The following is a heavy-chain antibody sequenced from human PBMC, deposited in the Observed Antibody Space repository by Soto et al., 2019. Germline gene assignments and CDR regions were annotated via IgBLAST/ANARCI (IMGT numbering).Heavy chain of an antibody. Sequence: QVQLQESGPGLVKPSETLSLTCTVSGGSISGYYWTWIRQPPGKGLEWIGYIYYSGSTNYNPSLRSRLTISVDTSKNQFSLRLSSVTAADTAVYYCARGDYDIRRYGVDVWGQGTTVTVSS. CDR2: IYYSGST. D-gene: IGHD3-9*01. V-gene: IGHV4-59*01. J-gene: IGHJ6*02. CDR1: GGSISGYY. CDR3: ARGDYDIRRYGVDV.